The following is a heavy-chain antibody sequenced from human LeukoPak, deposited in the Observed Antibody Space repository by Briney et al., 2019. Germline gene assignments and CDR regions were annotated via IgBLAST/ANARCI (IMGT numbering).Heavy chain of an antibody. J-gene: IGHJ4*02. V-gene: IGHV3-30-3*01. CDR2: ISYDGSNK. D-gene: IGHD2-15*01. Sequence: GGSLRLSCAASGFTFSSYAMHWVRQAPGKGLGWVAVISYDGSNKYYADSVKGRFTISRDNSKNTLYLQMNSLGGVDTAVFYCARQGSVVAANFDYWGQGTLVTVSS. CDR3: ARQGSVVAANFDY. CDR1: GFTFSSYA.